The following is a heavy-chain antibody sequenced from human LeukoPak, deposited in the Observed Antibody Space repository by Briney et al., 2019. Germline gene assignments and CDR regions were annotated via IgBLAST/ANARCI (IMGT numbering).Heavy chain of an antibody. V-gene: IGHV5-51*01. CDR1: GYRFTSYC. J-gene: IGHJ4*02. D-gene: IGHD2-15*01. Sequence: GESLKISCEASGYRFTSYCIGWVRQMPGKGLEWMAIIYPGDSDTRYSLSFQGQVTISADKSVRTAYLQWSSLKASDTDMYYCARQRVGATDYWGQGTLVTVSS. CDR2: IYPGDSDT. CDR3: ARQRVGATDY.